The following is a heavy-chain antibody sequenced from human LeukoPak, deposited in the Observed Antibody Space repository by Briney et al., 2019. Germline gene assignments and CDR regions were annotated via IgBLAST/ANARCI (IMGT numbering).Heavy chain of an antibody. Sequence: SETLSLTCTVFGGSIRSYLWSWIRQPPGKGLEWIGFISHGGDTKYNPSLKSRVTISVDTSKSQFSLKLSSVTAADTAVYYCARHSRSGYSDYESAFDIWGQGTMVIVSS. D-gene: IGHD5-12*01. CDR1: GGSIRSYL. CDR3: ARHSRSGYSDYESAFDI. J-gene: IGHJ3*02. CDR2: ISHGGDT. V-gene: IGHV4-59*08.